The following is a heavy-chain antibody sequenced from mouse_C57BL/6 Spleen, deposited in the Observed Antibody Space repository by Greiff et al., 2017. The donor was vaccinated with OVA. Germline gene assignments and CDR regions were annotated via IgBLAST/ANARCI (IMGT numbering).Heavy chain of an antibody. CDR3: ARDNWDGGFAY. Sequence: DVMLVESAGGLVQPGSSMKLSCTASGFTFSDYYMAWVRQVPEKGLEWVANINYDGSSTYYLDSLKSRFIISRDNAKNILYLQMSSLKSEDTATYYCARDNWDGGFAYWGQGTLVTVSA. V-gene: IGHV5-16*01. CDR1: GFTFSDYY. J-gene: IGHJ3*01. D-gene: IGHD4-1*02. CDR2: INYDGSST.